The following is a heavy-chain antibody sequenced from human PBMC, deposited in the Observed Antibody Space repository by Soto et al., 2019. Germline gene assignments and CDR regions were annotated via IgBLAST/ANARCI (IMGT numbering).Heavy chain of an antibody. CDR3: ARQRLAVTDYYYYGMDV. J-gene: IGHJ6*02. CDR1: GYSFTSYW. Sequence: GESLKISCKGSGYSFTSYWIGWVRQMPGKGLEWMGIIYPGDSDTRYSPSFQGQVTISADKSISTAYLQWSSLKASDTAMYYCARQRLAVTDYYYYGMDVWGQGTTVTVSS. CDR2: IYPGDSDT. V-gene: IGHV5-51*01. D-gene: IGHD4-17*01.